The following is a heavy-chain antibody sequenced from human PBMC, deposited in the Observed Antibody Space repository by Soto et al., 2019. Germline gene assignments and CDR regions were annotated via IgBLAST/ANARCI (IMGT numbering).Heavy chain of an antibody. CDR1: GFTFNSYA. V-gene: IGHV3-23*01. Sequence: GGSLRLSCAASGFTFNSYAMSWVRQAPGKGLEWVSTIRVSGGSTYYADPVKGRFTISRDNSKNTLFLQMISLRAEDTAVYYCAKDRYCSSNSCSGDFDYWGQGTLVTVSS. CDR2: IRVSGGST. CDR3: AKDRYCSSNSCSGDFDY. D-gene: IGHD2-2*01. J-gene: IGHJ4*02.